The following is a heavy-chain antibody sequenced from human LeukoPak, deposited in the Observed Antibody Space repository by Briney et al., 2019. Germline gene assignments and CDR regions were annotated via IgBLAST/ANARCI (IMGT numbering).Heavy chain of an antibody. CDR1: GFTFSSYG. V-gene: IGHV3-30*02. J-gene: IGHJ4*02. D-gene: IGHD1-26*01. Sequence: GGSLRLSCAASGFTFSSYGMHWVRQAPGKGLEWVAFIRYDGSNKYYADSVKGRFTISRDNSKNTLYLQMNSLRAEDTAVYYCARDLLVGATSVFYWGQGTLVTVSS. CDR3: ARDLLVGATSVFY. CDR2: IRYDGSNK.